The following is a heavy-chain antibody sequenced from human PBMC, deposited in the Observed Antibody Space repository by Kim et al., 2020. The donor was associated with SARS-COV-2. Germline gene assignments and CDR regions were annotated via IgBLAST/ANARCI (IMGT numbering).Heavy chain of an antibody. J-gene: IGHJ4*01. CDR2: VSGSGSSA. D-gene: IGHD2-2*01. V-gene: IGHV3-23*01. CDR1: GFTFNYRV. Sequence: GGSLRLSCVASGFTFNYRVMHWVRQAPGKGLEWVSAVSGSGSSAYYADSVKGRFTISRDNSKGTLYLQMDSLGAEDMAMYFCAQGGIRSTNGWQYFVTWG. CDR3: AQGGIRSTNGWQYFVT.